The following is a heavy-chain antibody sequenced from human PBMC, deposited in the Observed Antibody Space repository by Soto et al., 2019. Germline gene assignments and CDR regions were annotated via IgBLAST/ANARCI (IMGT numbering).Heavy chain of an antibody. V-gene: IGHV6-1*01. CDR2: TYYRSKWYN. CDR3: ARDYDYDFWSGYSLGFDY. Sequence: PSQTLSLTCAISGDSVSSNSAAWNWIRQSPSRGLEWLGRTYYRSKWYNDYAVSVKSRITINPDTSKNQFSLQLNSVTPEDTAVYYCARDYDYDFWSGYSLGFDYCGQGTLVTVPS. D-gene: IGHD3-3*01. J-gene: IGHJ4*02. CDR1: GDSVSSNSAA.